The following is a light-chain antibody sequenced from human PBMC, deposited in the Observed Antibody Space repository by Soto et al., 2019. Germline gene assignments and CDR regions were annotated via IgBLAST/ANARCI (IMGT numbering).Light chain of an antibody. CDR1: QGISTW. V-gene: IGKV1-12*01. J-gene: IGKJ1*01. CDR2: DAN. CDR3: QQGNSFPRT. Sequence: DIQMTQSPSSVSASVGQRVTVTCRASQGISTWLAWYRQKPGTAPNLLIYDANTLQTGVPSRFSGSGSGTDFTLTIDTLQPEDVATYYCQQGNSFPRTFGQGTKVEIK.